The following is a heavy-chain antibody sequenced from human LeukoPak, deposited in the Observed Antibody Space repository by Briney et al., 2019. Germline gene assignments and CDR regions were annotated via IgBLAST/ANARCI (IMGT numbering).Heavy chain of an antibody. D-gene: IGHD6-13*01. V-gene: IGHV4-38-2*02. CDR1: GYSISSGYY. CDR2: IYHSGST. J-gene: IGHJ4*02. Sequence: SETLSLTCTVSGYSISSGYYWSWIRQPPGKGLEWIGSIYHSGSTYYNPSLKSRVTISVDTSKNQFSLKLSSVTAADTAVYYCARSLAQAAAGTTIDYWGQGTLVTVSS. CDR3: ARSLAQAAAGTTIDY.